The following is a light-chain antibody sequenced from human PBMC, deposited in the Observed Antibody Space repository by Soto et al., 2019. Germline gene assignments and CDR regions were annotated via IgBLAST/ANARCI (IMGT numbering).Light chain of an antibody. CDR3: QQHGSSPPFT. Sequence: EIVLTQSPGPLSLSAGERATLSCRTSQSVCSTYLAWCQQKPGQAPRLLIHGASTRATGVPDSFSGSGSGTDFTLTVSRLELEDLAVFYCQQHGSSPPFTFGQGTKLEIK. V-gene: IGKV3-20*01. CDR2: GAS. J-gene: IGKJ2*01. CDR1: QSVCSTY.